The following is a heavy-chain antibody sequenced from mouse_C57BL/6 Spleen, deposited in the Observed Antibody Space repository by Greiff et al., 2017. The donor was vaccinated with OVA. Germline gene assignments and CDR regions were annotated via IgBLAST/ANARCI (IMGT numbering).Heavy chain of an antibody. D-gene: IGHD3-2*02. CDR3: ARLSSSGYSYYAMDY. CDR1: GFNIKDYY. Sequence: EVKLVESGAELVKPGASVKLSCTASGFNIKDYYMHWVKQRTEQGLEWIGRIDPEDGETKYAPKFQGKATITADTSSNTAYLQLSSLTSEDTAVYYCARLSSSGYSYYAMDYWGQGTSVTVSS. J-gene: IGHJ4*01. V-gene: IGHV14-2*01. CDR2: IDPEDGET.